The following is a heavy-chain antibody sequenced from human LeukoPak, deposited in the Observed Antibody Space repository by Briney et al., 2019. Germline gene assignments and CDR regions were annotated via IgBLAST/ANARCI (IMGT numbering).Heavy chain of an antibody. Sequence: SETLSLTCTVPGGAISSFYWSWIRQPPGKGLEWIGYVSYTGDASQNPSLGGRVTMSVDTSNNQVSLQLRSVTAADTAVYYCARGPYIGSYLTSGYFDNWGQGTPVTVSS. CDR2: VSYTGDA. J-gene: IGHJ4*02. CDR1: GGAISSFY. D-gene: IGHD3-10*01. CDR3: ARGPYIGSYLTSGYFDN. V-gene: IGHV4-59*12.